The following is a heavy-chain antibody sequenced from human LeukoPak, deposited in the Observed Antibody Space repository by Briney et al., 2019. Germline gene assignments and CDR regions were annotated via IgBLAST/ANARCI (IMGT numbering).Heavy chain of an antibody. CDR2: INPSGGST. Sequence: GASVKVSCKASGYTFTGYYMHWVRQAPGQGLEWMGIINPSGGSTSYAQKFQGRVTMTRDTSTSTVYMELSSLRSEDTAVYYCATTSYGGHWFDPWGQGTLVTVSS. J-gene: IGHJ5*02. D-gene: IGHD4-23*01. CDR1: GYTFTGYY. V-gene: IGHV1-46*01. CDR3: ATTSYGGHWFDP.